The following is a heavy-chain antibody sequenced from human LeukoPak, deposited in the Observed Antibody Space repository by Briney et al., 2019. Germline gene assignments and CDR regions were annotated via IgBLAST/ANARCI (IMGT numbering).Heavy chain of an antibody. CDR3: ARAKGGPGSTWAYDI. J-gene: IGHJ3*02. Sequence: GGSLRLSCAASGFTFSSYWMHWVRQAPGKGLVWVSRINSDGSTTVYADSVKGRFTISRDNAKNTLYLQMNSLRAEDTAMYYCARAKGGPGSTWAYDIWGQGTMVTVSS. V-gene: IGHV3-74*01. CDR1: GFTFSSYW. D-gene: IGHD6-13*01. CDR2: INSDGSTT.